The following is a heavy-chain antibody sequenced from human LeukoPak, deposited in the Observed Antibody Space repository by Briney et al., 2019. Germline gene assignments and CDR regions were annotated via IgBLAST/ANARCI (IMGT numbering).Heavy chain of an antibody. J-gene: IGHJ6*02. D-gene: IGHD3-9*01. V-gene: IGHV3-7*01. CDR1: GFTFSSYW. CDR2: IKQDGSEK. Sequence: PGGSLRLSCVASGFTFSSYWMSWVRQTPGKGLEWVANIKQDGSEKNYVDSVKGRFTISRDNAKNTLYLQMNTLRVEDTAVYYCTRDLMDYDVSTGLHHYYMDVWGQGTTVTVSS. CDR3: TRDLMDYDVSTGLHHYYMDV.